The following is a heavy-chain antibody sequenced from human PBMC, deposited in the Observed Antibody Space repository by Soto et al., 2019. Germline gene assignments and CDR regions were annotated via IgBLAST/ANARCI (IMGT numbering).Heavy chain of an antibody. CDR1: GYTFTSYG. V-gene: IGHV1-18*01. D-gene: IGHD3-3*01. J-gene: IGHJ6*02. CDR2: ISAYNGNT. Sequence: ASVKVSCKASGYTFTSYGISWVRQAPGQGLEWMGWISAYNGNTNYAQKLQGRVTMTTDTSTSTAYMELRSLRSDDTAVYYCARDRSRFLEWLPSHYYGVDVWGQGTTVTVSS. CDR3: ARDRSRFLEWLPSHYYGVDV.